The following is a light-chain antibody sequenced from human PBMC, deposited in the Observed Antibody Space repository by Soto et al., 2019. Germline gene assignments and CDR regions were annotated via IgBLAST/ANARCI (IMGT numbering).Light chain of an antibody. J-gene: IGKJ4*01. V-gene: IGKV3D-15*01. CDR1: QSVDRN. Sequence: EIVMTQSPGTLSVSTEEGATLSCRASQSVDRNLAWYQQKPGQAPRHLIYGASTRPTGIPDRFSGSGSGTEFSLTISSLQSEDFAVYYCQQYDSWPLTFGGGTKVEIK. CDR3: QQYDSWPLT. CDR2: GAS.